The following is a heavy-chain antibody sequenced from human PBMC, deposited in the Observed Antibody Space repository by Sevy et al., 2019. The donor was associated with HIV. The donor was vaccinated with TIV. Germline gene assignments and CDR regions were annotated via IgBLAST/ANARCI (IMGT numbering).Heavy chain of an antibody. V-gene: IGHV5-51*01. CDR3: ARGARATLPSFYYYGFDV. Sequence: GESLKISCKASGYSFSSYWFGWVRQMPGKGLEWMGIIYPGDSDTRYSLSFQRKVTISVDKSFSTAYLQWNSLKASDTAIYYCARGARATLPSFYYYGFDVWGQGTTVTVSS. J-gene: IGHJ6*02. CDR2: IYPGDSDT. CDR1: GYSFSSYW. D-gene: IGHD5-12*01.